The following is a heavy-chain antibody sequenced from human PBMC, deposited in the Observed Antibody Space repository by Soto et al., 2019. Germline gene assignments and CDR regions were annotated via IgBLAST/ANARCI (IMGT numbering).Heavy chain of an antibody. J-gene: IGHJ3*02. CDR3: ARVNRAAPTVNDAFDI. CDR1: GGSISSYY. V-gene: IGHV4-59*01. CDR2: IYYSGSN. Sequence: SETLSLTCTVSGGSISSYYWSWIRQPPGKGLEWIGYIYYSGSNNYNPYIKSRVTISVDTSKNQFSQKLSSVTAADTAVYYCARVNRAAPTVNDAFDIWGQGTMVTVSS. D-gene: IGHD4-4*01.